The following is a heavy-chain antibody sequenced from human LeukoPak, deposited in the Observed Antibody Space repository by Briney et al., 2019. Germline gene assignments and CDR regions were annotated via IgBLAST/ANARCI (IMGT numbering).Heavy chain of an antibody. Sequence: PSETLSLTCTVSVGSISSSSYYWGWIRQPPGKGLEWIGSIYYSGSTYYNPSLKSRVTISVDTSKNQFSLKLSSVTAADTAVYYCARHLFCTNGVCYGHYYYGMDVWGQGTTVTVSS. CDR2: IYYSGST. CDR3: ARHLFCTNGVCYGHYYYGMDV. CDR1: VGSISSSSYY. V-gene: IGHV4-39*01. D-gene: IGHD2-8*01. J-gene: IGHJ6*02.